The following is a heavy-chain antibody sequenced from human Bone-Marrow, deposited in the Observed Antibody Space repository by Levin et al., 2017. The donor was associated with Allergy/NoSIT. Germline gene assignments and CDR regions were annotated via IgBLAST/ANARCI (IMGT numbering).Heavy chain of an antibody. CDR2: IYYSGST. Sequence: SCTVSGGSISSYYWSWIRQPPGKGLEWIGYIYYSGSTNYNPSLKSRVTISVDTSKNQFSLKLGSVTAADTAVYYCARRNQNLAFDYWGQGTLVTVSS. D-gene: IGHD1-14*01. V-gene: IGHV4-59*01. J-gene: IGHJ4*02. CDR3: ARRNQNLAFDY. CDR1: GGSISSYY.